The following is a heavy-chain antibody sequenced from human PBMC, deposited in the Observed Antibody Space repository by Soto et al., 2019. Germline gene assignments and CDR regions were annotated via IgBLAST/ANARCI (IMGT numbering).Heavy chain of an antibody. D-gene: IGHD3-3*01. CDR2: IDTSSTKI. CDR3: ASHYDLWTGYLSPVDY. Sequence: GGSLRLSCAASGYAFSDYYLSWIRQAPGKGLEWISYIDTSSTKIYYADSVRGRFTISRDNGKNSLFLEMNNLRVEDTAVYFCASHYDLWTGYLSPVDYWGRGTLVTVSS. J-gene: IGHJ4*02. V-gene: IGHV3-11*01. CDR1: GYAFSDYY.